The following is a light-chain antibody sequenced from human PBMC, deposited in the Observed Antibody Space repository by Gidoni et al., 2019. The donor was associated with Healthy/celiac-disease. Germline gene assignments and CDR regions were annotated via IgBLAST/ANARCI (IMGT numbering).Light chain of an antibody. V-gene: IGKV3-15*01. CDR2: GAS. Sequence: IVMTQSPAPLSVSPGERATRPCRASQSVSSNLAWYQQKHGQAPRLLIDGASTRATGIPARFSGSGSGTEFTLTISSLQSEDFAVYYCQQYNNWPPYTFGQGTKLEIK. CDR3: QQYNNWPPYT. J-gene: IGKJ2*01. CDR1: QSVSSN.